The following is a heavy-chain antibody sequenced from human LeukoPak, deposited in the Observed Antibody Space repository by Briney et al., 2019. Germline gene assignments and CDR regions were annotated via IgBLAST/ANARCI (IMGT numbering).Heavy chain of an antibody. Sequence: PGGSLRLSCAASGFTVSSNYMNWVRQAPGKGLEWVSVIYSGGSTYYADSVKGRFTISRHNSKNTLYLQMNSLRAEGTAVYFCARGREDGDYSDAFDIWGQGTMVSVSS. CDR1: GFTVSSNY. CDR3: ARGREDGDYSDAFDI. CDR2: IYSGGST. J-gene: IGHJ3*02. D-gene: IGHD4-17*01. V-gene: IGHV3-53*04.